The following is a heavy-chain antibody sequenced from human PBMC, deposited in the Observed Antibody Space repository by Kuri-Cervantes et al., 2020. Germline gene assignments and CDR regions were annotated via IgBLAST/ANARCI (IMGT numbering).Heavy chain of an antibody. CDR2: IDWDDDK. J-gene: IGHJ4*02. V-gene: IGHV2-70*04. CDR1: SGSISSYYW. Sequence: TLSLTCTVSSGSISSYYWSWIRQPPGKALEWLARIDWDDDKFYSTSLKTRLTISKDTSKIQVVLTMTNMDPVDTATYYYATDPRIAAPSWGQGTLVTVSS. D-gene: IGHD6-6*01. CDR3: ATDPRIAAPS.